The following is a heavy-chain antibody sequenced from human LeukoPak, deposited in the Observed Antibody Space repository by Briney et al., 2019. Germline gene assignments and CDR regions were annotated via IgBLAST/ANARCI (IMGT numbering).Heavy chain of an antibody. D-gene: IGHD6-13*01. CDR3: ARDSGTEGAFDI. CDR2: ISYDGSNK. Sequence: GGSLRLSCAASGFTFSRHYMHWVRQAPGKGLEWVAVISYDGSNKYYADSVKGRFTISRDNSKNTLYLQMNSLRAEDTAVYYCARDSGTEGAFDIWGQGTMVTVSS. V-gene: IGHV3-30-3*01. CDR1: GFTFSRHY. J-gene: IGHJ3*02.